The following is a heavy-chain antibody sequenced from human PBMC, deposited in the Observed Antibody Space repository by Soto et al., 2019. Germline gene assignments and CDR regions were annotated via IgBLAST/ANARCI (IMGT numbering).Heavy chain of an antibody. D-gene: IGHD6-19*01. Sequence: QLQLQESGPGLVKPSETLSLTCTVSGGSISSSSYYWGWNRQPPGKGLEWIGSIYYSGSTYYNPSLKSRVTISVDTSKNQFSLKLSSVTAADTAVYYCARAYSSGWYFSWFDPWGQGTLVTVSS. J-gene: IGHJ5*02. CDR3: ARAYSSGWYFSWFDP. CDR1: GGSISSSSYY. V-gene: IGHV4-39*01. CDR2: IYYSGST.